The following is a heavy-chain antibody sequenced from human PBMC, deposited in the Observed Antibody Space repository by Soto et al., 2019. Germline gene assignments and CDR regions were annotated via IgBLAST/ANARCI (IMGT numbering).Heavy chain of an antibody. Sequence: PGGSLRLSCAASGFTFSSYAMHWVRQAPGKGLEWVAVISYDGSNKYYADSVKGRFTISRDNSKNTLYLQMNRLRAEDTAVYYCARDNSGFDYWGQGTLVTVSS. CDR3: ARDNSGFDY. D-gene: IGHD1-1*01. J-gene: IGHJ4*02. CDR2: ISYDGSNK. V-gene: IGHV3-30-3*01. CDR1: GFTFSSYA.